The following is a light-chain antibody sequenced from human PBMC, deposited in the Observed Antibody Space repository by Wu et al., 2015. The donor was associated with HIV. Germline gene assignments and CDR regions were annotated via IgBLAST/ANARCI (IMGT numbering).Light chain of an antibody. CDR1: QSVASF. J-gene: IGKJ1*01. CDR2: DAS. V-gene: IGKV3-15*01. Sequence: EIVLTQFPATLSLSPGERATLSCRASQSVASFLAWYQQKPGQAPRLLIYDASTRATGIPARFSGSGSGTEFTLTISSLQSEDFVVYYCQQYNNWPWTFGQGTKVEIK. CDR3: QQYNNWPWT.